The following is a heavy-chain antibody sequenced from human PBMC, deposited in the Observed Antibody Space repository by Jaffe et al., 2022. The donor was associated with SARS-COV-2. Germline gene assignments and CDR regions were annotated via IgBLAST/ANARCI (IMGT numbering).Heavy chain of an antibody. D-gene: IGHD2-2*01. Sequence: VQLVESGGGLVKAGGSLRLSCAVSGFTFSSYSMNWVRQAPGKGLEWVSSISSSSSYIYYADSVKGRFTISRDNAKSSLYLQMNSLRAEDTAVYYCARDPGHCSSTSCYGSFDNWGQGTLVTVSS. J-gene: IGHJ4*02. CDR3: ARDPGHCSSTSCYGSFDN. CDR1: GFTFSSYS. V-gene: IGHV3-21*01. CDR2: ISSSSSYI.